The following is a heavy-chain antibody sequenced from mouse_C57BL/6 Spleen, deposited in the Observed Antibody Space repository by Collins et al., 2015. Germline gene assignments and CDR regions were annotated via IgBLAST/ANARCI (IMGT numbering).Heavy chain of an antibody. D-gene: IGHD2-3*01. Sequence: QVQLQQSGAELARPGASVKLSCKASGYTFTSYWMQWVKQRPGQGLEWIGAIYPGDGDTRYTQKFKGKATLTADKSPSTAYMQLSSLASEDSAVYYCARYGYYGRTMDYWGQGTSVTVSS. CDR2: IYPGDGDT. CDR3: ARYGYYGRTMDY. J-gene: IGHJ4*01. V-gene: IGHV1-87*01. CDR1: GYTFTSYW.